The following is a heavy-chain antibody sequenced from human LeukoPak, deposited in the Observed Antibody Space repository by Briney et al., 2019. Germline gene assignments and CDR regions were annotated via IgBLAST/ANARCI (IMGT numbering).Heavy chain of an antibody. J-gene: IGHJ4*02. CDR1: GFTFSSYW. V-gene: IGHV3-74*01. CDR2: LKGDGSRA. D-gene: IGHD2-2*03. CDR3: ARDGYLAPVIAFLDY. Sequence: GGSLRLSCAASGFTFSSYWMHWVRQTPGKGLEWVGQLKGDGSRANYADSVRGRSTISRDNAKNTVYLQLNSLRAEDTAVYYCARDGYLAPVIAFLDYWGQGTPVTVSS.